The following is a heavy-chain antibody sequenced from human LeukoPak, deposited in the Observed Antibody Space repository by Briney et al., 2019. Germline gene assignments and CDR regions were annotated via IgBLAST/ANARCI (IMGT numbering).Heavy chain of an antibody. Sequence: PGGSLRLSCAASVFTFSTYAMTWARQAPGKGLEWVSGVSSSGAATYYADSVKGRFTISRDNSRSTLYLHMNSLRADDTAVYYCAKPFTQTPYAIGWYTCDSWGQGTLVTVSS. J-gene: IGHJ4*02. CDR2: VSSSGAAT. CDR3: AKPFTQTPYAIGWYTCDS. D-gene: IGHD6-19*01. CDR1: VFTFSTYA. V-gene: IGHV3-23*01.